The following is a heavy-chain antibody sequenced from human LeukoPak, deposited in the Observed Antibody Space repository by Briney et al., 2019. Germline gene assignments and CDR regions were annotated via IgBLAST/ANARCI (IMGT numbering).Heavy chain of an antibody. CDR2: IYHSGST. Sequence: SETLSLTCTVSGGSISSYYWSWIRQPPGKGLEWIGSIYHSGSTYYNPSLKSRVTISVDTSKNQFSLKLSSVTAADTAVYYCARDRNYRSYNWFDPWGQGTLVTVSS. J-gene: IGHJ5*02. D-gene: IGHD1-7*01. CDR1: GGSISSYY. V-gene: IGHV4-38-2*02. CDR3: ARDRNYRSYNWFDP.